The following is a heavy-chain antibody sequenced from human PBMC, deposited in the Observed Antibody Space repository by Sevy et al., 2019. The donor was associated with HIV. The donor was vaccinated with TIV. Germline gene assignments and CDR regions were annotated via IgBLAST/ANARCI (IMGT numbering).Heavy chain of an antibody. CDR1: GYTLTKLS. CDR3: ATVGLRYYSGSSSYQGDWFDP. Sequence: ASVKVSCKVSGYTLTKLSIHWVRQAPGKGLEWMGDFDPQDDEILYAQRFQGRLTMTEDTSTETVYMELSGLTSEDTAVYYCATVGLRYYSGSSSYQGDWFDPWGQGTLVTVSS. D-gene: IGHD2-15*01. CDR2: FDPQDDEI. V-gene: IGHV1-24*01. J-gene: IGHJ5*02.